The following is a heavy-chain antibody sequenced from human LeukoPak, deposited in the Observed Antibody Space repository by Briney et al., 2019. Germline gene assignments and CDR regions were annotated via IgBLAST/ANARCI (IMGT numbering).Heavy chain of an antibody. J-gene: IGHJ4*02. D-gene: IGHD2-8*01. Sequence: ASVKVSCETSGYTFTTYPINWVRQAPGQGLDWMGWITTYNGDTNYAQNLQGRVTMTADTSTSTAYMELRSLRSDDTAVYYCALISYCTTVTCYYLDYWGQGTLVTVSS. CDR3: ALISYCTTVTCYYLDY. V-gene: IGHV1-18*01. CDR2: ITTYNGDT. CDR1: GYTFTTYP.